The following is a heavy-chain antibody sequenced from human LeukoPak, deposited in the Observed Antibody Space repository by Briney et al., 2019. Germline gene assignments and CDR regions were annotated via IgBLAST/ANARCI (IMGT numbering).Heavy chain of an antibody. CDR2: IIPIFGTA. D-gene: IGHD3-16*02. CDR1: GGTFSSYA. CDR3: ARGQALVVDDAFDI. J-gene: IGHJ3*02. Sequence: ASVKVSCKASGGTFSSYAISWVRQAPGQGLEWMGGIIPIFGTANYAQKFQGRVTITADESTSTAYMELRSLRSDDTAVYYCARGQALVVDDAFDIWGQGTMVTVSS. V-gene: IGHV1-69*13.